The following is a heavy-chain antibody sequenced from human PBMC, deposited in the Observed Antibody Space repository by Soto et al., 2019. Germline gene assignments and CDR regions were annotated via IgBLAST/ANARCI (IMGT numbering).Heavy chain of an antibody. CDR3: AREPSVVPAAMPGRNMGWFDP. Sequence: SETLSLTCAVSGGSISSSNWWSWVRQPPGKGLEWIGEIYHSGSTNYNPSLKSRVTISVDKSKNQFSLKLSSVTAADTAVYYCAREPSVVPAAMPGRNMGWFDPWGQGTLVTVSS. V-gene: IGHV4-4*02. CDR1: GGSISSSNW. CDR2: IYHSGST. J-gene: IGHJ5*02. D-gene: IGHD2-2*01.